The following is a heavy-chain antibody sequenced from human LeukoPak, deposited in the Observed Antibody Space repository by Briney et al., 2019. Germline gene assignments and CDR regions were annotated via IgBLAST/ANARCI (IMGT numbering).Heavy chain of an antibody. CDR1: GYTFTSYD. J-gene: IGHJ3*01. D-gene: IGHD3-16*01. CDR3: AIGQGVITWGGADVYDV. V-gene: IGHV1-8*01. Sequence: ASVKVSCKASGYTFTSYDINWVRQATGQGLEWMGWMNPNSGNTGYAQKFQGRLTLTADTLKTTAYMELRTLISDDTATYYCAIGQGVITWGGADVYDVWGQGTTVIVSS. CDR2: MNPNSGNT.